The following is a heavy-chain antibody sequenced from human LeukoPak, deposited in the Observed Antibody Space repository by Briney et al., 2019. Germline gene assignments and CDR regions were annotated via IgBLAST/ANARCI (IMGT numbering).Heavy chain of an antibody. V-gene: IGHV4-30-2*01. Sequence: SETLSLTCAVSGGSISSGGYSWSWIRQPPGKGLEWIGYIYHSGSTYYNPSLKSRVTISVDRSKNQFSLKLSSVTAADTAVYYCARVGNDCSSTSCYDDPNWFDPWGQGTLVTVSS. CDR2: IYHSGST. D-gene: IGHD2-2*01. CDR1: GGSISSGGYS. J-gene: IGHJ5*02. CDR3: ARVGNDCSSTSCYDDPNWFDP.